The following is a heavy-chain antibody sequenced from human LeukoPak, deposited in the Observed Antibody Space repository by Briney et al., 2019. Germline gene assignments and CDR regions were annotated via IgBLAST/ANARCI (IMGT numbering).Heavy chain of an antibody. CDR2: MYHSGST. CDR3: ARVQGWAAVGPFDY. CDR1: GYSISSGYY. D-gene: IGHD6-13*01. V-gene: IGHV4-38-2*02. Sequence: PSETLSLTCTVSGYSISSGYYWGWIRQPPGKGLEWIGSMYHSGSTYDNPSLQSRVTISVDTSKNQFSLKLSSVTAADTAVYYCARVQGWAAVGPFDYWGQGTLVTVSS. J-gene: IGHJ4*02.